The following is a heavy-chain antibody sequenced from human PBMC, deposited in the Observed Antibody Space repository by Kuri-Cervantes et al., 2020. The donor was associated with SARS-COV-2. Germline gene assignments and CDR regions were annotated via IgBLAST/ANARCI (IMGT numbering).Heavy chain of an antibody. V-gene: IGHV1-45*02. CDR2: ITPFNGNT. D-gene: IGHD4/OR15-4a*01. CDR1: GDTFTYRF. CDR3: AKSGPGAISREDGALDI. J-gene: IGHJ3*02. Sequence: SVKVSCKASGDTFTYRFLHWVRQAPGQAPEWMGWITPFNGNTKYAQKFQDRVTITRDRSMNTAYMELSSLRSEDTAMYYCAKSGPGAISREDGALDIWGQGTMVTVSS.